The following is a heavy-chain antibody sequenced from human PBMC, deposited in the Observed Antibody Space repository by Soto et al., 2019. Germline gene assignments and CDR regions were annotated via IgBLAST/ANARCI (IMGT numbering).Heavy chain of an antibody. CDR3: ARVSKGSSRPHFDY. CDR2: MNPNSGNT. D-gene: IGHD6-6*01. CDR1: GYTFTSYD. V-gene: IGHV1-8*01. Sequence: ASVKVSCKASGYTFTSYDINWVRQATGQGLEWMGWMNPNSGNTGYAQKFQGRVTMTRNTSTSTAYMELSSLRSEDTAVYYCARVSKGSSRPHFDYWGQGTLVTVSS. J-gene: IGHJ4*02.